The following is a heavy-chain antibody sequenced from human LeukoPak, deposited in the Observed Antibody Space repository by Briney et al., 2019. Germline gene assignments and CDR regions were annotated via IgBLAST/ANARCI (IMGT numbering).Heavy chain of an antibody. V-gene: IGHV3-23*01. CDR2: ISGSGSTT. Sequence: GAPLRLSCAASGFTFSSSAMIWVRQAPGKGLEWVSSISGSGSTTYYEDSVKGRFTISRDNSNNTLYLQMNSPRAEDTAVYYCAKDRGGAPPYYFDYWGQGTLVTVSS. CDR3: AKDRGGAPPYYFDY. J-gene: IGHJ4*02. CDR1: GFTFSSSA. D-gene: IGHD3-16*01.